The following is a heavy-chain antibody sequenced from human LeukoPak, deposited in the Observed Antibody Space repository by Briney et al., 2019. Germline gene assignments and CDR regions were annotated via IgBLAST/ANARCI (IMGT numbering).Heavy chain of an antibody. V-gene: IGHV1-69*13. D-gene: IGHD3-9*01. CDR3: ARGRPDILTGYRTVLDY. J-gene: IGHJ4*02. CDR2: IIPIFGTA. Sequence: ASVTVSCKASGGTFSSYAISWVRQAPGQGLEWMGGIIPIFGTANYAQKFQGRVTITADESTSTAYMELSSLRSEDTAVYYCARGRPDILTGYRTVLDYWGQGTLVTVSS. CDR1: GGTFSSYA.